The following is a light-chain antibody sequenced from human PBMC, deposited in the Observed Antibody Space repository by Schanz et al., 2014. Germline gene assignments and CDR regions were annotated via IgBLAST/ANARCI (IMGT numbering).Light chain of an antibody. J-gene: IGLJ1*01. V-gene: IGLV2-14*03. CDR2: DVT. Sequence: QSALTQPPSASGSPGQSVTISCTGTSNDVGGYDHVSWYQQHPGKAPKVVIYDVTNRPSGVSHRFSGSKSGNTASLTISGLQAEDEADYFCSSYTSTSTLFVFGSGTKLTVL. CDR3: SSYTSTSTLFV. CDR1: SNDVGGYDH.